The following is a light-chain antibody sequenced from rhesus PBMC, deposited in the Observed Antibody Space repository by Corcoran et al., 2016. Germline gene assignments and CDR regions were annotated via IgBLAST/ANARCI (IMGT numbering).Light chain of an antibody. CDR1: QSVSSS. V-gene: IGKV3-35*01. CDR3: HQYSNWPRT. Sequence: EIVLTQSPATLSLSPGERATLSCRASQSVSSSLAWYQQKPGQTPRLLIYDASTRATGIPDRFSGSGSGTYFTLTCSSLEPEDVGIYYFHQYSNWPRTFGRGTKVEIK. CDR2: DAS. J-gene: IGKJ1*01.